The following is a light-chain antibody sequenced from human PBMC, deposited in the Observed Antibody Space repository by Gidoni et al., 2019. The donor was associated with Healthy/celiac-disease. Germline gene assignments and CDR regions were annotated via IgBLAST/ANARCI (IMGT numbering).Light chain of an antibody. CDR2: AAS. V-gene: IGKV1-33*01. J-gene: IGKJ1*01. Sequence: DIQMTQCPSSLSASVGDRVTIPCQASQDISNYLNWYQQKPGKAPKLLIYAASNLETGVPSRFSGSGSGTDFTFTISSLQPEDIATYYCQQYDNRPPTFGQGTKVEIK. CDR1: QDISNY. CDR3: QQYDNRPPT.